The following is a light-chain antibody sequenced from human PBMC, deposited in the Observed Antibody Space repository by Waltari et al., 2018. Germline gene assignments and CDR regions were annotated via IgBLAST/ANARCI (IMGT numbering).Light chain of an antibody. CDR1: QSVSRSY. V-gene: IGKV3-20*01. CDR3: QYADTSLIT. CDR2: GAS. Sequence: EIALTQSPGTLSLSPGERATLPCRDSQSVSRSYLAWYHHKPGQAPRLLIYGASNRATGIPDRFSGSGSGTDFTLTINRLEPEDFAVYYCQYADTSLITFGQGTRLEIK. J-gene: IGKJ5*01.